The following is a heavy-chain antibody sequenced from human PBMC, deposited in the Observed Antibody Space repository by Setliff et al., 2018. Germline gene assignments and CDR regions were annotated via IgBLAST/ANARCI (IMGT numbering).Heavy chain of an antibody. CDR1: GFSFSDYS. V-gene: IGHV3-21*01. J-gene: IGHJ4*02. Sequence: GGSLRLSCAASGFSFSDYSMNWVRQAPGKGLEWVSSISSSSTYIFYADSVWGRFTVARDNAKNSLYLQMNSLRAEDTAIYYCGPGGKGLLENWGQGTLVTVSS. CDR3: GPGGKGLLEN. D-gene: IGHD3-10*01. CDR2: ISSSSTYI.